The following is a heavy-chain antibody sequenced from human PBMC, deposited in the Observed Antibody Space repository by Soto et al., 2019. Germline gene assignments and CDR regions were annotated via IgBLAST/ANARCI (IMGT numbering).Heavy chain of an antibody. Sequence: PGGSLRQSCAASEFIFSGGSMNWVRQAPGKGLEWVSYISSSSSTIYYADSVKGRFTISRDNAKNSLYLQMNSLRDEDTAVYYCAREGGSSSAVKQTYFDYWGQGTLVTVSS. CDR3: AREGGSSSAVKQTYFDY. J-gene: IGHJ4*02. CDR1: EFIFSGGS. D-gene: IGHD6-6*01. V-gene: IGHV3-48*02. CDR2: ISSSSSTI.